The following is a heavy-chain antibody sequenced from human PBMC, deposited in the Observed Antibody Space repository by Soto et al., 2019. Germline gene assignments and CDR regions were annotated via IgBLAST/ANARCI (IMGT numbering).Heavy chain of an antibody. V-gene: IGHV4-61*01. CDR3: ARDVVPHLDSGWSTRWFDP. J-gene: IGHJ5*02. Sequence: SETPFPPRPVSGGSLRSGSYFSSWVPQAPRKGLEWIGYIYYSGSANYNPSLESRVTISVDTSKNQFSLKLSSVTAADTAVYYCARDVVPHLDSGWSTRWFDPWGQGTLVTVSS. CDR2: IYYSGSA. CDR1: GGSLRSGSYF. D-gene: IGHD6-19*01.